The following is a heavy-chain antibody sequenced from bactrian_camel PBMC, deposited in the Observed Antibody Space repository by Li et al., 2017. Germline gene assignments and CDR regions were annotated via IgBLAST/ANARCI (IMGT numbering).Heavy chain of an antibody. D-gene: IGHD5*01. J-gene: IGHJ4*01. Sequence: HVQLVESGGGLVRPGGSLRLSCAASGFTFRNYYMSWVRQAPGKGLEWVSSIGNHGSNSYYAGSVKGRFTISRDNAKNTVYLQMNRLKSEDTARYYCAAVEKRGGLGAHWCPQISTPYTHWGQGTQVTVS. CDR3: AAVEKRGGLGAHWCPQISTPYTH. CDR1: GFTFRNYY. V-gene: IGHV3-2*01. CDR2: IGNHGSNS.